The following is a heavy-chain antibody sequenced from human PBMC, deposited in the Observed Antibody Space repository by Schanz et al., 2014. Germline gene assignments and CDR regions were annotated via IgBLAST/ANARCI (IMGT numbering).Heavy chain of an antibody. J-gene: IGHJ6*02. CDR1: GYTFSDYY. Sequence: QVQLVQSGAEVKKPGASVKVSCKASGYTFSDYYIHWVRQAPGQGLEWMGWINPNTGGTNFAQKFQGWVTVTRDTSISTVYMELSRVTYEDTAVYYCARDDRAYYYDMDVWGQGTTVTVSS. CDR3: ARDDRAYYYDMDV. CDR2: INPNTGGT. V-gene: IGHV1-2*04. D-gene: IGHD3-22*01.